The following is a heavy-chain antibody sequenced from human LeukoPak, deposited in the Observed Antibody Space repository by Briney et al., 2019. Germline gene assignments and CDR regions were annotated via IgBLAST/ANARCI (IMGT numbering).Heavy chain of an antibody. Sequence: ASVKVSCKASGYTFTSYGISWVRQAPGQGLEWMGWISAYNDTNYAQKLRGRVTMTTDTSTSTAYMELRSLRSDDTAVYYCARVYSSSEAFDYWGQGTLVTVSS. V-gene: IGHV1-18*01. J-gene: IGHJ4*02. CDR3: ARVYSSSEAFDY. CDR2: ISAYNDT. D-gene: IGHD6-6*01. CDR1: GYTFTSYG.